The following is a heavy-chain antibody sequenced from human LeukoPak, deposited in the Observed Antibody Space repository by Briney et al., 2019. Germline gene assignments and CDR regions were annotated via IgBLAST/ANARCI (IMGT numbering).Heavy chain of an antibody. CDR1: GDSISSGSYY. Sequence: SQTLSLTCTVSGDSISSGSYYWSWIRQPAGKGLEWIGRIYTSGSTNYHPSLKSRVTISVDTSKNQFSLKLSSVTAADTAVYYCAREAFSSGYYDDYWGQGTLVTVSS. CDR2: IYTSGST. CDR3: AREAFSSGYYDDY. D-gene: IGHD3-22*01. J-gene: IGHJ4*02. V-gene: IGHV4-61*02.